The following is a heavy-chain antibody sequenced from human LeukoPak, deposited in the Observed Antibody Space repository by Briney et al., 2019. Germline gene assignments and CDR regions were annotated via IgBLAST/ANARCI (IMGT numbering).Heavy chain of an antibody. V-gene: IGHV3-30*18. CDR1: GFTFSSYG. Sequence: PGRSLRLSCAASGFTFSSYGMHWVRQAPGKGLEGVAVISYDGSNKYYADSVKGRFTIPRDNPKNTLYLQMHSLRAEDTAVCYCAKDHSSGWYFDYWGRATQVTDSS. CDR3: AKDHSSGWYFDY. CDR2: ISYDGSNK. D-gene: IGHD6-19*01. J-gene: IGHJ4*02.